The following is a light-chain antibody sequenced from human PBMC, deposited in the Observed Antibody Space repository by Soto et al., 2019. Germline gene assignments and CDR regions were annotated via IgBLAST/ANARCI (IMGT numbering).Light chain of an antibody. Sequence: EIQLTQSPSSLSASVGDRATITCRASQSISSYLNWYQQKPGKAPKLLIYAASSVQSGVPTGFRGSGAGTEFTLTISRLEPEDFTVYYCHHYETFGQGTKVDI. CDR3: HHYET. CDR1: QSISSY. CDR2: AAS. J-gene: IGKJ1*01. V-gene: IGKV1-39*01.